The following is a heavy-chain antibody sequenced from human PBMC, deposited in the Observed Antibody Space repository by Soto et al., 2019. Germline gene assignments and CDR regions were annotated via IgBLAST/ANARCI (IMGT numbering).Heavy chain of an antibody. J-gene: IGHJ5*02. CDR3: ARYLPTYSSHWLGSDL. CDR1: GFTFSIYN. V-gene: IGHV3-21*01. Sequence: GGSLRLSCVVSGFTFSIYNMDWVRQAPGKGLEWISSISSGSVSTYYADSVKGRFTISRDNAKNSLYLQMNDLRVDDTAVYYCARYLPTYSSHWLGSDLRGQGTLVT. CDR2: ISSGSVST. D-gene: IGHD6-13*01.